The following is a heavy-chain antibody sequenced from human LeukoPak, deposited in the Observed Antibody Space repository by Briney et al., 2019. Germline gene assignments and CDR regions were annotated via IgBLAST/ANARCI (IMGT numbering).Heavy chain of an antibody. CDR3: AKLREWELPDLFDY. J-gene: IGHJ4*02. D-gene: IGHD1-26*01. CDR2: ISSSSGYI. Sequence: GGSLRLSCAASGFTFSSYSMNWVRQAPGKGLEWVSSISSSSGYIYYADSVKGRFTVSRDNSKNTLYVQMKSLRAEDTAVYYCAKLREWELPDLFDYWGQGTLVTASS. V-gene: IGHV3-21*04. CDR1: GFTFSSYS.